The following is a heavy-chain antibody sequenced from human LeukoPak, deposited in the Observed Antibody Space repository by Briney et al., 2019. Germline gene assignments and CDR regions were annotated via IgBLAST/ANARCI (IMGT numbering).Heavy chain of an antibody. Sequence: GGSLTLSCADSGFTFSSNAMSWVRQAPGKGLEWVSGISGSGFNTYYADSVRGRFTISRDNSKSTVYLQMNSLRPEDTAVYYCARGDHYYDSSGFIDYWGQGTLVTVSS. CDR1: GFTFSSNA. CDR2: ISGSGFNT. V-gene: IGHV3-23*01. D-gene: IGHD3-22*01. J-gene: IGHJ4*02. CDR3: ARGDHYYDSSGFIDY.